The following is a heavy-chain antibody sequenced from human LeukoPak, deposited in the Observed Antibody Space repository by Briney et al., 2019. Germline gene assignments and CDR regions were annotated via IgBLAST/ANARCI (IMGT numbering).Heavy chain of an antibody. CDR2: ISWNSGSI. J-gene: IGHJ4*02. CDR3: ARDRTKYCRSTSCPLDY. CDR1: GFTFDDYV. D-gene: IGHD2-2*01. Sequence: PGRSLRLSCAASGFTFDDYVMHWVRQAPGKGLEWVSGISWNSGSIGYADSVKGRFTISRDNAKNSLYLQMNSLRSDDTAVYYCARDRTKYCRSTSCPLDYWGQGTLVTVSS. V-gene: IGHV3-9*01.